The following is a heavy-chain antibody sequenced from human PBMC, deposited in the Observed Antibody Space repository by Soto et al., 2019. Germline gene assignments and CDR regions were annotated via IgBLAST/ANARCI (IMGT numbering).Heavy chain of an antibody. D-gene: IGHD3-3*01. V-gene: IGHV4-34*01. Sequence: SETLSLTCAVYGGSFGGYYWSWIRQPPGKGLEWIGEINHSGSTNYNPSLKSRVTISVDTSKNQFSLKLSSVTAADTAVYYCARGGPPVFGVDYYGMDVWGQGTTVTVSS. CDR2: INHSGST. CDR3: ARGGPPVFGVDYYGMDV. CDR1: GGSFGGYY. J-gene: IGHJ6*02.